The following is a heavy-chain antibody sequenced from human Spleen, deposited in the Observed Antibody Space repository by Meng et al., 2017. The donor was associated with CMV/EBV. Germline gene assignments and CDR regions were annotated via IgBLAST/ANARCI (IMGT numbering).Heavy chain of an antibody. V-gene: IGHV1-2*02. D-gene: IGHD2-8*01. CDR1: GYTFTNYV. Sequence: ASVKVSCKASGYTFTNYVISWVRQAPGQGPEWMGWINPNRGGTKYSQKFQGRVTMTRDTSINTAYMELSRLRSDDTAVYYCARVLLAGMRADYYYGMDVWGQGTTVTVSS. J-gene: IGHJ6*02. CDR3: ARVLLAGMRADYYYGMDV. CDR2: INPNRGGT.